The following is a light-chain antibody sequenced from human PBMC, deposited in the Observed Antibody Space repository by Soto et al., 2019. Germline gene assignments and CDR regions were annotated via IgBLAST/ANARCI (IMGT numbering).Light chain of an antibody. CDR1: QSVSSSY. J-gene: IGKJ5*01. CDR2: GAS. V-gene: IGKV3-20*01. CDR3: QQYYSYPPIT. Sequence: EFVLTQSPGTLALSRGERATLSCRASQSVSSSYLAWYQHRPGQAPRLLIYGASSRATGIPDRFSGSGSGTDFTLTISCLQSEDFATYYCQQYYSYPPITFGQGTRLEIK.